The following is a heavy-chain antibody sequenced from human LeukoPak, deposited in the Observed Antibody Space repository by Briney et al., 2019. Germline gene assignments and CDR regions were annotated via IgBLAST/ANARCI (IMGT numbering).Heavy chain of an antibody. CDR1: GYTFTGYY. CDR2: INPNSGCT. Sequence: ASVKVSCKASGYTFTGYYMHWVRQAPGQGLEWIGRINPNSGCTNYTQKFQGRVTMTRDPSISTAYMELSRLRSDDTAVYYCARDTYGDYERAWFDPWGQGTLVTVSS. V-gene: IGHV1-2*06. CDR3: ARDTYGDYERAWFDP. D-gene: IGHD4-17*01. J-gene: IGHJ5*02.